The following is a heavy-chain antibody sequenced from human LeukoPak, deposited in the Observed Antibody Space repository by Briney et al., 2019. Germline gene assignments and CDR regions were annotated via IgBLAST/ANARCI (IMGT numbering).Heavy chain of an antibody. CDR2: MNPNSGNT. D-gene: IGHD3-3*01. J-gene: IGHJ4*02. CDR3: ARGSRGFWSGYYRSKSVYYFDY. CDR1: GYTFTSYD. Sequence: ASVKVSCKASGYTFTSYDINWVRQATGQGLEWMGWMNPNSGNTGYAQKFQGRVTMTRNTSISTAYMELSSLRSEDTAVYYCARGSRGFWSGYYRSKSVYYFDYWGQGTLVTVSS. V-gene: IGHV1-8*01.